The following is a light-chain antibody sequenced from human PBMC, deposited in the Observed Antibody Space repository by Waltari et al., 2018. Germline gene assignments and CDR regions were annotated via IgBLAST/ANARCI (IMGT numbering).Light chain of an antibody. V-gene: IGLV3-19*01. J-gene: IGLJ3*02. CDR3: LSRDTPSTRV. CDR2: GQE. CDR1: SFRSYY. Sequence: SSEVTQDPHVSVALGQTVPIPCRGASFRSYYASWYRQRPGQAPVLVLYGQERPSGIPDRFSGSTSGDTAYLTITGAQAGDEADYYCLSRDTPSTRVFGGGTRLTVV.